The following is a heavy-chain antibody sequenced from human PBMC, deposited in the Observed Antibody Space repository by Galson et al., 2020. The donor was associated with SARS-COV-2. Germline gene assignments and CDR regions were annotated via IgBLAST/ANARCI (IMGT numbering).Heavy chain of an antibody. D-gene: IGHD2-2*01. Sequence: SETLSLTCTVSGGSISSGSYYWSWIRQPAGKGLEWIGRIYTSGSTNYNPSLKSRVTISVDTSKNQFSLKLSSVTAADPAVYYCARDRPLDCSSTSCPYYYGMDVWGQGTTVTVSS. V-gene: IGHV4-61*02. J-gene: IGHJ6*02. CDR1: GGSISSGSYY. CDR3: ARDRPLDCSSTSCPYYYGMDV. CDR2: IYTSGST.